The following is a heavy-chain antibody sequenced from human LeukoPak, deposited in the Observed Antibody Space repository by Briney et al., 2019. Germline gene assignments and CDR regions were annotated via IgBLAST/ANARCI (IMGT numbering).Heavy chain of an antibody. CDR2: ISSSSSTI. J-gene: IGHJ6*03. CDR1: GFTFSSYS. Sequence: GGSLRLSCAASGFTFSSYSMNWVRQAPGKGLEWVSSISSSSSTIYYADSVKGRFTISRDNAKNSLYLQMNSLRAEDTAVYYCARFGGNYYYYYYMDVWGKGTTVTVSS. CDR3: ARFGGNYYYYYYMDV. D-gene: IGHD3-10*01. V-gene: IGHV3-48*01.